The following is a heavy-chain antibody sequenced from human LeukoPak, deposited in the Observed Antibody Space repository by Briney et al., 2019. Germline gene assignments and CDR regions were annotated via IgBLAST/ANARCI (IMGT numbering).Heavy chain of an antibody. CDR2: INHSGST. CDR3: ARASSSWYYFDY. Sequence: SETLSLTCAVYGGSFSGYYWSWIRQPPGKGLEWIGEINHSGSTNYNPSLKSRVTISVDTSKNQFSLKLSSVTAADTAVYYCARASSSWYYFDYWGQGTLVTVSS. J-gene: IGHJ4*02. V-gene: IGHV4-34*01. CDR1: GGSFSGYY. D-gene: IGHD6-13*01.